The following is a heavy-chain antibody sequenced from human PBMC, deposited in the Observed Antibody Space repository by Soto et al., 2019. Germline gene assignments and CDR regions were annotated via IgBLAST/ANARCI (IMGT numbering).Heavy chain of an antibody. CDR2: ISGSGGST. CDR3: VKDLGAAGTSSFDY. Sequence: PGGSQRLSCAASGFTFISYSMNWIRQAPGKGLEWVSDISGSGGSTYYADSVKGRFTISRDNSKNTLYLQMSSLRAEDTAVYYCVKDLGAAGTSSFDYWGQGTLVTGSS. V-gene: IGHV3-23*01. D-gene: IGHD6-13*01. CDR1: GFTFISYS. J-gene: IGHJ4*02.